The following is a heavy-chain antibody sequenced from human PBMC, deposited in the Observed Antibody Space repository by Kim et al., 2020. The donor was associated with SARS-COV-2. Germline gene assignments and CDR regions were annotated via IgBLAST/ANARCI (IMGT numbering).Heavy chain of an antibody. D-gene: IGHD6-19*01. J-gene: IGHJ4*02. Sequence: GGSLRLSCAASGFTFSSYGMHWVRQAPGKGLEWVAVISYDGSNKYYADSVKGRFTISRDNSKNTLYLQMNSLRAEDTAVYYCAFADSSGWYLDYWGQGTLVTVSS. CDR2: ISYDGSNK. V-gene: IGHV3-30*03. CDR3: AFADSSGWYLDY. CDR1: GFTFSSYG.